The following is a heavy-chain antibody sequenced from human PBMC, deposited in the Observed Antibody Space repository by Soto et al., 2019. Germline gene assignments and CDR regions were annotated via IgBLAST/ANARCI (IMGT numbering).Heavy chain of an antibody. CDR3: AKDLTDIVVVPAARGYYYYGMDV. CDR2: ISYDGSNK. Sequence: GGSLRLSCAASGFTFSSYGMHWVRQAPGKGLEWVAVISYDGSNKYYADSVKGRFTISRGNSKNTLYLQMNSLRAEDTAVYYCAKDLTDIVVVPAARGYYYYGMDVWGQGTTVTVSS. J-gene: IGHJ6*02. CDR1: GFTFSSYG. D-gene: IGHD2-2*01. V-gene: IGHV3-30*18.